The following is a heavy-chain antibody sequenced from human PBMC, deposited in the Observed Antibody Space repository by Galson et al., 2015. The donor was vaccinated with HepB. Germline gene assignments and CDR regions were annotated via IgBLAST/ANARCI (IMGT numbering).Heavy chain of an antibody. CDR3: TTGQYGGNVLYYYYMDV. J-gene: IGHJ6*03. Sequence: SLRLSCAASGFTFSNAWMNWVRQAPGKGLEWVGRIKSKTDGGTTDYAAPVKGRFTISRDDSKNTLYLQMNSLKTEDTAVYYCTTGQYGGNVLYYYYMDVWGKGTTVTVSS. D-gene: IGHD4-23*01. CDR2: IKSKTDGGTT. V-gene: IGHV3-15*07. CDR1: GFTFSNAW.